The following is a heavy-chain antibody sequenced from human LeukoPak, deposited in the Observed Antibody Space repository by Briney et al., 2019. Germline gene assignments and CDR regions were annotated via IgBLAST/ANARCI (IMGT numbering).Heavy chain of an antibody. CDR3: ALYSSSLFDY. CDR1: GFTFSSYS. J-gene: IGHJ4*02. CDR2: ISSSSSYI. D-gene: IGHD6-13*01. V-gene: IGHV3-21*01. Sequence: GGSLRLSCAASGFTFSSYSMNWVRQAPGKGPEWVSSISSSSSYIYYADSVKGRFTISRDNAKNSLYLQMNSLRAEDTAVYYCALYSSSLFDYWGQGTLVTVSS.